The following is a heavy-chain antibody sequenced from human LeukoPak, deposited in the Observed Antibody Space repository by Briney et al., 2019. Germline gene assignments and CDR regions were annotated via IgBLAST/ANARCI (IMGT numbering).Heavy chain of an antibody. V-gene: IGHV1-18*01. D-gene: IGHD3-9*01. CDR1: GYTFTSYG. CDR2: ISAYNGNT. CDR3: ARDKWEPEKYYDILTGYYNYYYGMDV. Sequence: ASVKVSCKASGYTFTSYGISWVRQAPGQGLEWMGWISAYNGNTNYAQKLQGRVTMTTDTSTSTAYMELRSRRSDDTAVYYCARDKWEPEKYYDILTGYYNYYYGMDVWGQGTTVTVSS. J-gene: IGHJ6*02.